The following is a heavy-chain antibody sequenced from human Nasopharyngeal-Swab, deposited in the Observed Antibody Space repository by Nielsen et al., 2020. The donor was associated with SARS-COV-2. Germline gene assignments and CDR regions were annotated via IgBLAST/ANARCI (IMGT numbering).Heavy chain of an antibody. CDR1: GFTFSSYS. Sequence: GESLKISCAASGFTFSSYSMNWVRQAPGKGLEWVSSISSSSSYIYYPDSVKGRFTISRDNAKNSLYLQMNSLRAEDTAVYYCAREEGSSWHYFDYWGQGTLVTVSS. V-gene: IGHV3-21*01. D-gene: IGHD6-13*01. CDR3: AREEGSSWHYFDY. CDR2: ISSSSSYI. J-gene: IGHJ4*02.